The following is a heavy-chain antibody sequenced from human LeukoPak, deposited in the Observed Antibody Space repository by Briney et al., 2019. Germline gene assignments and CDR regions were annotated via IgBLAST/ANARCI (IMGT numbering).Heavy chain of an antibody. D-gene: IGHD3-10*01. CDR1: GDSINSHY. CDR2: FYYTGTT. Sequence: SETLSLTCTVSGDSINSHYWNWIWRPPGKGLEWIGYFYYTGTTNYNPSLKGRVTISVDTSKTQFSLRLTSMTAADTAVYYCARDRERGDGYGFDIWGQGKLVTVSS. V-gene: IGHV4-59*11. CDR3: ARDRERGDGYGFDI. J-gene: IGHJ3*02.